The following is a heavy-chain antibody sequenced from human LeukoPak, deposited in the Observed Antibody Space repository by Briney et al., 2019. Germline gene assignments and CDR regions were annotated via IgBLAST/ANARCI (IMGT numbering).Heavy chain of an antibody. D-gene: IGHD6-13*01. J-gene: IGHJ4*02. CDR2: INPNSGAT. Sequence: ASVKVSCKASGYTSIVYYMHWVRQAPGQGLEWMGWINPNSGATNYAQKFEGRVTMTRDTSISTAYMELSRLTSDGTAVYYCARTSAGGPVWGQGTLVIVSS. CDR1: GYTSIVYY. CDR3: ARTSAGGPV. V-gene: IGHV1-2*02.